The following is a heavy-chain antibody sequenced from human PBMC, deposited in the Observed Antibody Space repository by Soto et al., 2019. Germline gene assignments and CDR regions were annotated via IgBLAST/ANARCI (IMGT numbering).Heavy chain of an antibody. D-gene: IGHD2-8*02. V-gene: IGHV1-2*02. J-gene: IGHJ4*02. Sequence: HEHLVQSGAEVKRPGASLKVSCKASGYSFTGYYIHWVRQAPGQGLEWMGWINPDSGATNYAQNFQGRVTLPSDTSISTASMDLTSMTSDDTAVYYCARGDYGTGGYPFPYVDYWGQGTLVIVS. CDR3: ARGDYGTGGYPFPYVDY. CDR1: GYSFTGYY. CDR2: INPDSGAT.